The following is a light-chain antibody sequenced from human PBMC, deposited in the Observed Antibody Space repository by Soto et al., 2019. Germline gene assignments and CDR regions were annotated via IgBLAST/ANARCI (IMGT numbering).Light chain of an antibody. J-gene: IGKJ1*01. V-gene: IGKV3-11*01. CDR1: QRVSNS. Sequence: DTLLTQSPATLSLSPGERVTLSCRATQRVSNSLAWYQQKSGQAPRLLIYGASTRATGIPARFSGSGSGTDFTLKISRVEAEDVGIYYCMQTIQLPWTFGQGTKVDIK. CDR3: MQTIQLPWT. CDR2: GAS.